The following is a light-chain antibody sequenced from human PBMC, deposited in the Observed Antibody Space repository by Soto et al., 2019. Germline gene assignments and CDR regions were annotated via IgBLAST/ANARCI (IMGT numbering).Light chain of an antibody. CDR3: QQGNKFPLT. Sequence: DIQMPQSPSSVSASVGDSVTITCRTSQGISGLLAWYQQKPGQAPKLLLSAASSLQSGVPSRFSGSGSGTDFTLTISSLQPEDFATYYGQQGNKFPLTFGGGTRVEIK. CDR1: QGISGL. J-gene: IGKJ4*01. V-gene: IGKV1-12*01. CDR2: AAS.